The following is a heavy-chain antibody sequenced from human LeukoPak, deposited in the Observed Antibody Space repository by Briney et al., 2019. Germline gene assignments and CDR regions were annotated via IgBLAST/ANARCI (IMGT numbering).Heavy chain of an antibody. J-gene: IGHJ4*02. CDR2: IYNSGAKI. CDR3: AKDVAPDSGWDLDY. V-gene: IGHV3-23*01. Sequence: GGSLRLSCAVSGLTFSTYSMTWVRQGPGKGLEWVSSIYNSGAKIFYADSVKGRYTISRDNSKNMLYLQMNSLRVEDTAVYYCAKDVAPDSGWDLDYWGQGTLVTVSS. CDR1: GLTFSTYS. D-gene: IGHD6-19*01.